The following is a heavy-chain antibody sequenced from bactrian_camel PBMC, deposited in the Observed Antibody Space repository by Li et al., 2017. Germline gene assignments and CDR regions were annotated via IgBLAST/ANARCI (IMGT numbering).Heavy chain of an antibody. Sequence: HVQLVESGGGLVQAGGSLRLSCTASGVTAADHNMGWFRQAPGKGRETISTISTDGTTSYAASVKGRFTVSQDNAKNTLYLRMNSLKTEDTAMYYCAWRAYYSGGYVLGQGTQVTVS. D-gene: IGHD2*01. CDR2: ISTDGTT. V-gene: IGHV3S55*01. J-gene: IGHJ4*01. CDR1: GVTAADHN.